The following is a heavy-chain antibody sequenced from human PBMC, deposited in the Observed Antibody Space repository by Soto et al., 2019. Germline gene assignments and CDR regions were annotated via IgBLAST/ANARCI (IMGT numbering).Heavy chain of an antibody. V-gene: IGHV3-30*18. J-gene: IGHJ6*02. CDR3: AKGRVGTTNYYYYGMDV. CDR1: GSTFSSYG. CDR2: ISYDGSNK. D-gene: IGHD4-17*01. Sequence: GGSLRLSCAASGSTFSSYGMHWVRQAPGKGLEWVAVISYDGSNKYYADSVKGRFTISRDNSKNTLYLQMNSLRAEDTAVYYCAKGRVGTTNYYYYGMDVWGQGTTVTVSS.